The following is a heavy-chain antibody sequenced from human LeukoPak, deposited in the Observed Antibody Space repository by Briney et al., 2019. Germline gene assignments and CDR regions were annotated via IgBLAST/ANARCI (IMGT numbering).Heavy chain of an antibody. Sequence: SETLSLTCTVSGGSISSSSFYWGWVRQPPGKGLEWIGSIYYSGTTYYHPSLKSRVTMSVDTSKNQFSLKLTSVTAADTAVFYCARRGYSNYIPRGWFDLWGQGTLVTVSS. CDR2: IYYSGTT. V-gene: IGHV4-39*07. J-gene: IGHJ5*02. CDR3: ARRGYSNYIPRGWFDL. CDR1: GGSISSSSFY. D-gene: IGHD4-11*01.